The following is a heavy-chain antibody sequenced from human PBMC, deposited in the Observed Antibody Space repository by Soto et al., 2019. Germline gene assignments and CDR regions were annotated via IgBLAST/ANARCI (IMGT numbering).Heavy chain of an antibody. CDR2: TYYRSKWYD. CDR1: GDSVSSKSVA. D-gene: IGHD6-13*01. J-gene: IGHJ4*02. Sequence: SQTLSLTCAIFGDSVSSKSVAWNWIRQSPSRGLEWLGRTYYRSKWYDDYAVSVKSRITINPDTSKNQFSLQLNSVTPEDTAVYYCARVRFGQQISHFDYWGQGILVTVSS. CDR3: ARVRFGQQISHFDY. V-gene: IGHV6-1*01.